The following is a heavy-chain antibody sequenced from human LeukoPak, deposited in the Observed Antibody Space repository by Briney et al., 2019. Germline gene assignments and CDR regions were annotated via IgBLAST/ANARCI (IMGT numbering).Heavy chain of an antibody. D-gene: IGHD3-10*01. J-gene: IGHJ3*02. CDR1: GFTLRTYS. Sequence: GGSLRLSCAASGFTLRTYSMHWIRQAPGRGLEYVSAINYNEGGTYYANSVKGRFTISRDNSKNTLHLQMGSLRSEDMAVYYCARVGDPGAFDIWGQGTVVTVSS. CDR3: ARVGDPGAFDI. CDR2: INYNEGGT. V-gene: IGHV3-64*01.